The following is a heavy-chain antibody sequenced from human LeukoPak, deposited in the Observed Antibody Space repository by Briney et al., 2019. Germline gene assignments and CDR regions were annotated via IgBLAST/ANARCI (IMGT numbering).Heavy chain of an antibody. CDR2: INPNSGGT. J-gene: IGHJ6*02. CDR1: GYTFTGYY. Sequence: GASVKVSCKASGYTFTGYYMHWVRQAPGQGLEWMGWINPNSGGTNYAQKFQGRVTMTRDTSISTAYMELSRLRSDDTAVYYCARGPQGSSWTYYYYGMDVWGQGTTVIVSS. D-gene: IGHD6-13*01. CDR3: ARGPQGSSWTYYYYGMDV. V-gene: IGHV1-2*02.